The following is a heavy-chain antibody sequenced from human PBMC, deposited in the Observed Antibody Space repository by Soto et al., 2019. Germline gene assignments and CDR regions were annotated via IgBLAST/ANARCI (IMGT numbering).Heavy chain of an antibody. Sequence: QVQLVESGGGVVQPGRSLRLSCAASGFTFNTYGMHWVRQAPGKGLEWVAVIWYDEDNRYYADSVKGRFTISRDNSKNALYLQMNSRRGEDTAVYYCARDKGGGAVVPDCWGQGTLVTVSS. CDR1: GFTFNTYG. V-gene: IGHV3-33*01. CDR2: IWYDEDNR. D-gene: IGHD6-19*01. CDR3: ARDKGGGAVVPDC. J-gene: IGHJ4*02.